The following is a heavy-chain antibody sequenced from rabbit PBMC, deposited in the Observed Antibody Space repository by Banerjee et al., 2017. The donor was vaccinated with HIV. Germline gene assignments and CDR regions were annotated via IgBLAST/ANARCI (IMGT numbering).Heavy chain of an antibody. Sequence: QSLEESGGGLVKPGASLTLTCTASGFTISSSYWICWVRQAPGKGLEWIACIYAGSSGSAFYASWVNGRFTISRENTQNTLYLQLNSLTAADTATYFCVRETETYAGYAGYTYYFNLWGPGTLVTVS. J-gene: IGHJ4*01. CDR2: IYAGSSGSA. D-gene: IGHD7-1*01. CDR1: GFTISSSYW. V-gene: IGHV1S40*01. CDR3: VRETETYAGYAGYTYYFNL.